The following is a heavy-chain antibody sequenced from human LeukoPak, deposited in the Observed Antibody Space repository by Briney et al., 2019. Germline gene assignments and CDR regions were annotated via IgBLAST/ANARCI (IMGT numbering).Heavy chain of an antibody. D-gene: IGHD6-13*01. CDR1: GGSISSSTYY. CDR3: ARRITAAGPDY. Sequence: PSKTLSLTCTVSGGSISSSTYYWSWIRQPPGKGLEWIGEINHSGSTNYNPSLKSRVTASVDTSKNQFSLKLSSVTAADTAVYYCARRITAAGPDYWGQGTLVTVSS. J-gene: IGHJ4*02. CDR2: INHSGST. V-gene: IGHV4-39*07.